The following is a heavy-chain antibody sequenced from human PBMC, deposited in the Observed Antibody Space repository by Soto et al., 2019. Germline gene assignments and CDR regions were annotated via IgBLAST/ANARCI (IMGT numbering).Heavy chain of an antibody. CDR3: ASQASPYYYYGMDV. CDR2: IYYSGST. Sequence: SETLSLTWTVSGCSISSYYWSLIRQPPGKGLEWIGYIYYSGSTNYNPSLKSRVTISVDTSKNQFSLKLSSVTAADTAVYYCASQASPYYYYGMDVWGQGTTVTVSS. J-gene: IGHJ6*02. CDR1: GCSISSYY. V-gene: IGHV4-59*08.